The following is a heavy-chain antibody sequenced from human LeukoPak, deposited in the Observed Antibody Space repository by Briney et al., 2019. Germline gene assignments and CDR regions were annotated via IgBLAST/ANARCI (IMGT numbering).Heavy chain of an antibody. CDR2: IRNSGTTI. D-gene: IGHD3-22*01. V-gene: IGHV3-48*03. CDR1: GFTFSSYE. J-gene: IGHJ2*01. Sequence: GGSLRLSCAASGFTFSSYEMNWVRQAPGKGLEWISYIRNSGTTIYYTDSVKGRFTISRDDAKNSLYLQMNSLRAEDTAVYHCASTTYFYDSSGYGWYFDLWGRGTLVTVSS. CDR3: ASTTYFYDSSGYGWYFDL.